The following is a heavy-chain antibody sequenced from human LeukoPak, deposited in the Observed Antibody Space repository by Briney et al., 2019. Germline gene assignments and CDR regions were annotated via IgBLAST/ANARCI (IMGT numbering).Heavy chain of an antibody. V-gene: IGHV4-34*01. CDR1: GGSFSGYY. Sequence: SETLSLTCAVYGGSFSGYYWTWIRQPPGKGLEWIGELNHSGSTNYNPSLKSRVTISTDPSKKQFSLNLSSVTAADTAVYYCARVSTSSWYSFDYWGQGTLVTVSS. CDR2: LNHSGST. CDR3: ARVSTSSWYSFDY. J-gene: IGHJ4*02. D-gene: IGHD6-13*01.